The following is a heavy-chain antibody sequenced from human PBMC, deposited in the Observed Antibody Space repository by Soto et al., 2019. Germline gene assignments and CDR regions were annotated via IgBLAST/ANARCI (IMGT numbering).Heavy chain of an antibody. CDR1: GYIFTSYS. Sequence: ASVKVSCKTSGYIFTSYSMHWVRQAPGQGPEWMGWIHGNDGTTKYSQTFQGRVTLTRDTSASTDYMELGSLRPEGTAVYYCARPMNYNDYLDSWGQGTLVTVSS. D-gene: IGHD3-10*01. V-gene: IGHV1-3*01. CDR2: IHGNDGTT. J-gene: IGHJ4*02. CDR3: ARPMNYNDYLDS.